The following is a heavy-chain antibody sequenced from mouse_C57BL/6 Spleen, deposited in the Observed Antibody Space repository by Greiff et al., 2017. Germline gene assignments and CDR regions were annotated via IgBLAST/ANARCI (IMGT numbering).Heavy chain of an antibody. J-gene: IGHJ3*01. CDR2: IDPSDSET. D-gene: IGHD1-1*01. CDR3: ARDYGSLFAY. Sequence: QVQLQQPGAELVRPGSSVKLSCKASGYTFTSYWMHWVKQRPIQGLEWIGNIDPSDSETHYNQKFKDKATLTVDKSSITAYMQLSSLTSEDSAVYYCARDYGSLFAYWGQGTLVTVSA. CDR1: GYTFTSYW. V-gene: IGHV1-52*01.